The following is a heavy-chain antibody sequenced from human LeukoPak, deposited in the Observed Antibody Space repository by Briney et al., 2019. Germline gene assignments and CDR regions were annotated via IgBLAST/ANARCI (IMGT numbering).Heavy chain of an antibody. Sequence: ASVKVSCKASGYTFTSYGISWVRQAPGQGLEWRGWISAYNGNTNYAQKLQGRVTMTPAPSTSTAYMELRSLSSDAPAVYYCARIVTRRSGSSRIYWFDPLGQGTLATVSS. CDR3: ARIVTRRSGSSRIYWFDP. D-gene: IGHD1-26*01. CDR2: ISAYNGNT. CDR1: GYTFTSYG. V-gene: IGHV1-18*01. J-gene: IGHJ5*02.